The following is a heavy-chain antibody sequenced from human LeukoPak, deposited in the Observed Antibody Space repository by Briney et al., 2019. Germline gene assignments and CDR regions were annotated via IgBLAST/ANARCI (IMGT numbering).Heavy chain of an antibody. Sequence: PSETLSLTCTVSGGSISSYYWSWIRQPPGKGLEWIGYIYYSGSSNYNPSLKSRVTISVDTSKNQFSLQLNSVTPEDTAVYYCARDAGEMSSGWYDLFWYFDLWGRGTLVTVSS. D-gene: IGHD6-19*01. CDR1: GGSISSYY. CDR2: IYYSGSS. V-gene: IGHV4-59*12. J-gene: IGHJ2*01. CDR3: ARDAGEMSSGWYDLFWYFDL.